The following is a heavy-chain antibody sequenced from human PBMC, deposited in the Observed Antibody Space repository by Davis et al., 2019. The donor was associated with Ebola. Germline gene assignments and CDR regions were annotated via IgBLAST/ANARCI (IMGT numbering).Heavy chain of an antibody. CDR3: ASQYCSSTSCHFGYYYYYYGMDV. Sequence: AASVKVSCKASGGTFSSYAISWVRQAPGQGLEWMGGIIPILGIANYAQKFQGRVTITADKSTSTAYMELSSLRSEDTAVYYCASQYCSSTSCHFGYYYYYYGMDVWGQGTTVTVSS. CDR1: GGTFSSYA. V-gene: IGHV1-69*10. D-gene: IGHD2-2*01. J-gene: IGHJ6*02. CDR2: IIPILGIA.